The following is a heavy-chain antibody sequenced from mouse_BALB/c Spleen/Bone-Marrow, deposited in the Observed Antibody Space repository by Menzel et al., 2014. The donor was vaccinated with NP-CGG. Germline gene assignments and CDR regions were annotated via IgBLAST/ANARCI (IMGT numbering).Heavy chain of an antibody. D-gene: IGHD1-1*01. Sequence: EVKLMESGGGLVKPGGSLKLSCAASGFTFSSYAMSWVRQTPEKRLEWVASISSGGSTYYPDSVKGRFTISRDNARNILYLQMSSLMSEDTAMYYCARGDYYGSSFYWYFDVWGAGTTVTVSS. V-gene: IGHV5-6-5*01. CDR3: ARGDYYGSSFYWYFDV. CDR1: GFTFSSYA. J-gene: IGHJ1*01. CDR2: ISSGGST.